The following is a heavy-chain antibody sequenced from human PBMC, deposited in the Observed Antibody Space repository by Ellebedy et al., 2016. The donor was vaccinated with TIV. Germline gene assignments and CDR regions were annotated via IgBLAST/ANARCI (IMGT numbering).Heavy chain of an antibody. D-gene: IGHD4-11*01. V-gene: IGHV4-34*01. CDR3: ARLDDYSNDRWFDP. CDR1: GGSFSNYY. Sequence: SETLSLTCTVYGGSFSNYYFSWVRQPPGKGLEWIGEIHPSGSTVYNPSLTSRVTMSLDTSQDQFSLKLSSVTAADTAVYYCARLDDYSNDRWFDPWGQGTLVTVSS. J-gene: IGHJ5*02. CDR2: IHPSGST.